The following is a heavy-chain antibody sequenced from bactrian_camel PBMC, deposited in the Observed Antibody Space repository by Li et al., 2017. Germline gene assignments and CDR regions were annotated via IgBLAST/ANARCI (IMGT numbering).Heavy chain of an antibody. CDR1: EYTSSSKC. CDR3: AAGVRRRGCGGSCLAGFDY. J-gene: IGHJ4*01. Sequence: VQLVESGGGSTEAGGSLRLSCAPSEYTSSSKCMGWFRQAPGKEREGVACIYTGDGSTYYTDSVKGRFTISRDNAKDTVYLQMDSLQPEDTAMFHCAAGVRRRGCGGSCLAGFDYWGQGTQVTV. CDR2: IYTGDGST. V-gene: IGHV3S40*01. D-gene: IGHD2*01.